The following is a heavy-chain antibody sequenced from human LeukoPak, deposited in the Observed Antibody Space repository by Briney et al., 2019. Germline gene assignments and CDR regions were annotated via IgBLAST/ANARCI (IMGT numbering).Heavy chain of an antibody. CDR2: VYYSGSA. CDR3: ARLPMYYYGLDV. D-gene: IGHD2-2*01. CDR1: VGSISNSSYY. J-gene: IGHJ6*02. V-gene: IGHV4-39*01. Sequence: SETLSLTCTVSVGSISNSSYYWVWIRQPPGKGLEWIGSVYYSGSAYSNPSLKSRITISVDTSKNQFSLKLSSVTAADTAVYYCARLPMYYYGLDVWGQGTTVTVSS.